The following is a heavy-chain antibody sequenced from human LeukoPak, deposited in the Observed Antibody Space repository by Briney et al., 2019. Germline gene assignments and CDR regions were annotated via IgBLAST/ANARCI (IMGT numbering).Heavy chain of an antibody. D-gene: IGHD7-27*01. CDR3: ARHSPNWGINY. Sequence: SETLSLTCTVSGGSISSYYWSWIRQPPGKGMEWIGSIYHSGSTYYNPSLKSRVTISVDMSKNQFSLKLSSVTAADTAVYYCARHSPNWGINYWGQGTLVTVSS. J-gene: IGHJ4*02. CDR2: IYHSGST. V-gene: IGHV4-59*08. CDR1: GGSISSYY.